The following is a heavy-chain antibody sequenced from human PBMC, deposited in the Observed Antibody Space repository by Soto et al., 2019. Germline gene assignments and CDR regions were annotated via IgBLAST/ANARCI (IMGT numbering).Heavy chain of an antibody. J-gene: IGHJ5*02. D-gene: IGHD2-15*01. Sequence: EVQLVQSGAEVKKPGATVKISCKVSGYTFTDYYMHWVQQAPGKGLEWMGLVDPEDGETIYAEKFQGRVTITADTSTDTAYMELSSLRSEDTAVYYCAITKVVVAAFSKNWFDPWGQGTLVTVSS. CDR2: VDPEDGET. V-gene: IGHV1-69-2*01. CDR3: AITKVVVAAFSKNWFDP. CDR1: GYTFTDYY.